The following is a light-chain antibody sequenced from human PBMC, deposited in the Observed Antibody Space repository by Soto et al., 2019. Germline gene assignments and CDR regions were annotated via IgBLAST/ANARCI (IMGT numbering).Light chain of an antibody. CDR1: QSVSGN. Sequence: EIVMTQSPATLSVSPGERATLSCRASQSVSGNLAWYQQKPGQAPRLLIYGASTRATGIPARFSGSGSGTEFTLTISSLQSEDVAVYYCQQNNNWPPFTFGPGTKVDIQ. J-gene: IGKJ3*01. CDR2: GAS. V-gene: IGKV3-15*01. CDR3: QQNNNWPPFT.